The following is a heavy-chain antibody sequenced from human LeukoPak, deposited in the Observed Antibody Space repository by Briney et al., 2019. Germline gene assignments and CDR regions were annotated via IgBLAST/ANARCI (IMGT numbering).Heavy chain of an antibody. Sequence: PSETLSLTCAVYGGSFSGYYWSWIRQPPGKGLEWIGEINHSRSTNYNPSLKSRVTISVDTSKNQFSLKLSSVTAADTAVYYCARDNCGGDCYSPYYYYYGMDVWGQGTTVTVSS. CDR2: INHSRST. V-gene: IGHV4-34*01. CDR1: GGSFSGYY. D-gene: IGHD2-21*02. CDR3: ARDNCGGDCYSPYYYYYGMDV. J-gene: IGHJ6*02.